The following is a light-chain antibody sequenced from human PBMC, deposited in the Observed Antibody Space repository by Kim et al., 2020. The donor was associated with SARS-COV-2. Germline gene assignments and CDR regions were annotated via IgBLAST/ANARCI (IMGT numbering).Light chain of an antibody. CDR1: QSISSW. V-gene: IGKV1-5*03. Sequence: ASVGDRVTITCRASQSISSWLAWYQQKPGKAPKLLIYKASSLESGVPSRFSGSGSGTEFTLTISSLQPDDFATYYCQQYNSYSRTFGPGTKVDIK. CDR2: KAS. CDR3: QQYNSYSRT. J-gene: IGKJ3*01.